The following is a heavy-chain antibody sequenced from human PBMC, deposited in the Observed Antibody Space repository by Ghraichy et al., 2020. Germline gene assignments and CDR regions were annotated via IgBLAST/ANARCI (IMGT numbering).Heavy chain of an antibody. J-gene: IGHJ4*02. CDR2: IYHSGNT. V-gene: IGHV4-38-2*02. D-gene: IGHD3-16*01. CDR3: ARLWGY. Sequence: SETLSLTCTVSGYSITSGYYWGWIRQPPGKGLEWIGNIYHSGNTYYNPSLKSRVTISVDTSKNQFSLKLSSVTAADTAIYYCARLWGYWGQGMLVTVSS. CDR1: GYSITSGYY.